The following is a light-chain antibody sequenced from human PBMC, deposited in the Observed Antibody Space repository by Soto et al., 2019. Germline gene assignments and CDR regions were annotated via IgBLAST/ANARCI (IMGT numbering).Light chain of an antibody. Sequence: QSALTQPASVSGSPGQSITISCTGTSSDVGGYNYVSWYQQHPGKAPKLMIYEVSNRPSGVSNRFSGSKSGNTASLTISGLQAEDEADYYCSSYTSSSTSYVFGTGTTVNFL. CDR3: SSYTSSSTSYV. CDR1: SSDVGGYNY. CDR2: EVS. J-gene: IGLJ1*01. V-gene: IGLV2-14*01.